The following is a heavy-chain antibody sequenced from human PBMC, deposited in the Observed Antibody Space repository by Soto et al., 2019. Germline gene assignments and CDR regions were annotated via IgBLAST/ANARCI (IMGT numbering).Heavy chain of an antibody. V-gene: IGHV2-5*02. D-gene: IGHD4-17*01. J-gene: IGHJ4*02. Sequence: QITLKESGPTLVKPTQTLTLTCTFSGFSLSTSGVGMGWIRQPPGKALEWLALIYWDDDNHYSPSLKSRLTTSKDTSKNQLVLTITHMDPVDTAKYYCAHRRYGDYTFDYWGPGTLVTVSS. CDR1: GFSLSTSGVG. CDR2: IYWDDDN. CDR3: AHRRYGDYTFDY.